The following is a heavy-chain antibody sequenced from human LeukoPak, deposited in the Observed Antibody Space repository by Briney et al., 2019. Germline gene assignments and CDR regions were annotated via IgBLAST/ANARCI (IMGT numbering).Heavy chain of an antibody. CDR1: GYTFTSYD. CDR2: MNPNSGNT. V-gene: IGHV1-8*03. D-gene: IGHD2-15*01. Sequence: ASVIVSWKASGYTFTSYDINWVRQATGQGLEWMGWMNPNSGNTGYAQKFQGRVTITRNTSISTAYMELSSLRSEDTAVYYCARYYCSGGSCYFDYWGQGTLVTVSS. J-gene: IGHJ4*02. CDR3: ARYYCSGGSCYFDY.